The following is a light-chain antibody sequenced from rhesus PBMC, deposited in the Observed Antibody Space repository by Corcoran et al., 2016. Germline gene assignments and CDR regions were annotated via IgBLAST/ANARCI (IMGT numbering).Light chain of an antibody. CDR3: QHYNTLPPT. V-gene: IGKV1-66*01. J-gene: IGKJ4*01. CDR2: YAS. Sequence: DIQMTQSPSSLSASVGDRITITCWASQDINNYSSWYQQKPGKAPKPLIDYASSLETGVPSRFSGTRSWTDYTLTINSLQPEDIATYYCQHYNTLPPTFCGGTKVGLK. CDR1: QDINNY.